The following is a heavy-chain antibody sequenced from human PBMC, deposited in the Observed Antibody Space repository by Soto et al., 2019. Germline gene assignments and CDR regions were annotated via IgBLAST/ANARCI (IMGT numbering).Heavy chain of an antibody. CDR3: DYTEYNASSRSIDH. D-gene: IGHD6-6*01. CDR2: ISGHGDYT. V-gene: IGHV3-23*01. Sequence: EVQLLESGGGFIQPGGSVRLSCAASGFTFNSYAMKWVRQAPGKGLEWVSTISGHGDYTYYADSVKGRFTISRDSSKSTVYLQMNNMSVEDTAVYYFDYTEYNASSRSIDHWGQGTLVNVSS. J-gene: IGHJ4*02. CDR1: GFTFNSYA.